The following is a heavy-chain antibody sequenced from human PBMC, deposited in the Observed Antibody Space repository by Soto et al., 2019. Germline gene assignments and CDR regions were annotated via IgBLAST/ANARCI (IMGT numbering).Heavy chain of an antibody. CDR1: GFPFSSYA. CDR2: ISGSGGRT. Sequence: EMQLLESGGGLVQPGGSLRLSCVASGFPFSSYAMSWVRQTPGKGLEWVSGISGSGGRTYYADSVTGRFTIARDNSNNTLSLQMPILRVKDTAVYFCAKGGYYSLFDIWGQGTMVTVSA. J-gene: IGHJ3*02. V-gene: IGHV3-23*01. CDR3: AKGGYYSLFDI. D-gene: IGHD3-16*01.